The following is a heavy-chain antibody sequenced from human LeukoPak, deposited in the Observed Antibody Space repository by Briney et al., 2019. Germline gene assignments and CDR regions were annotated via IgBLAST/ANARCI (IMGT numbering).Heavy chain of an antibody. CDR3: ARRIAVAGMDV. Sequence: PGGSLRLSCAVSGFTFSSYWMTWVRQAPGKGLEWVASIKEDGSEKYYEDSVKGRITISRDNAKNSLYLQMNSLRDEDTAIYYCARRIAVAGMDVWGQGTTVTVSS. CDR2: IKEDGSEK. V-gene: IGHV3-7*04. J-gene: IGHJ6*02. CDR1: GFTFSSYW. D-gene: IGHD6-19*01.